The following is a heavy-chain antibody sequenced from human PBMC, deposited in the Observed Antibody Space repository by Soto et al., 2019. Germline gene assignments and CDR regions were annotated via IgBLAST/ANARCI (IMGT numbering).Heavy chain of an antibody. Sequence: GGSLRLSCAASTFPFSTYWMTWVRQAPGKGLEWVANIHRDEIEKYYMDSVKGRFTISRDNAKNSLDLQMTSLRAEDTAGYYCAVGKELDVWGQGTSVTVSS. CDR2: IHRDEIEK. CDR3: AVGKELDV. CDR1: TFPFSTYW. J-gene: IGHJ6*02. V-gene: IGHV3-7*01.